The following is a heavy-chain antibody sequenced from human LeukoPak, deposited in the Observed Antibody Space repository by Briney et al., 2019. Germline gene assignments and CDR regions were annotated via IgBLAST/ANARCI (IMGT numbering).Heavy chain of an antibody. CDR2: IIPILGIA. Sequence: ASVKVSCKASGGTFSSYAISWVRQAPGQGLEWMGRIIPILGIANYAQKFQGRVTITADKSTSTAYMELSSLRSEDTAVYYCARAVRLRLGSHYYYYYMDVWGKGTTVTVSS. CDR1: GGTFSSYA. CDR3: ARAVRLRLGSHYYYYYMDV. J-gene: IGHJ6*03. D-gene: IGHD5-12*01. V-gene: IGHV1-69*04.